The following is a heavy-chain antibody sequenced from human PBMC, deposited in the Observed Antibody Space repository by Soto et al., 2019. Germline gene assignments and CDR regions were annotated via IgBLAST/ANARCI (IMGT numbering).Heavy chain of an antibody. J-gene: IGHJ4*02. Sequence: PSETLSLTCAVSGGSISSGGYSWSWIRQPPGKGLEWIGYIYHSGSTYYNPSLKSRVTISVDRSKNQFSLKLSSVTAADTAVYYCARGAYYDILTGYYPFDYWGQGTLVTVSS. CDR1: GGSISSGGYS. CDR2: IYHSGST. D-gene: IGHD3-9*01. V-gene: IGHV4-30-2*01. CDR3: ARGAYYDILTGYYPFDY.